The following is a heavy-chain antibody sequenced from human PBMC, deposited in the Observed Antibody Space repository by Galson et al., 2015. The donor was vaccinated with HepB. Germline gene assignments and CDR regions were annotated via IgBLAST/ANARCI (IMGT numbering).Heavy chain of an antibody. V-gene: IGHV3-48*01. J-gene: IGHJ4*02. D-gene: IGHD3-10*01. CDR1: GFTFSSYS. CDR2: ISSSSSTI. Sequence: LRLSCAASGFTFSSYSMNWVRQAPGKGLEWVSYISSSSSTIYYADSVKGRFTISRDNAKNSLYLQMNSLRAEDTAVYYCARGLSAYGSGSKAGFDYWGQGTLVTVSS. CDR3: ARGLSAYGSGSKAGFDY.